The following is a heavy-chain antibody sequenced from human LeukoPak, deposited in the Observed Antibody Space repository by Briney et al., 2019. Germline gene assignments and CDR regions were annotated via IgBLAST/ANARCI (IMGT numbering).Heavy chain of an antibody. CDR2: INVGNGNT. V-gene: IGHV1-3*01. D-gene: IGHD3-10*01. Sequence: ASVKVSCKASGYTFTSYAMYWVRQAPGQRLEWMGWINVGNGNTKYSQKFQGRVTVTRDTSASTANMELSSLRSEDTAVYYCARDYGSGSYFNVWLDYWGQGTLVTVSS. J-gene: IGHJ4*02. CDR3: ARDYGSGSYFNVWLDY. CDR1: GYTFTSYA.